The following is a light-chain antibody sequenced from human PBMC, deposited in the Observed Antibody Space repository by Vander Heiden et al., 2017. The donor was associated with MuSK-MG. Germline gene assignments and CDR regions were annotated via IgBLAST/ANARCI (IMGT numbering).Light chain of an antibody. Sequence: DIVMTQSPATLSVSPGERVTLSCRASQSVSSNLAWYQQKPGQAPRLLIYAASTRATGIPARFSGSGSGTEFTLTISSLQSEDFAVYYCQQYHNWPPYTFGQGTKLEIK. CDR3: QQYHNWPPYT. V-gene: IGKV3-15*01. J-gene: IGKJ2*01. CDR1: QSVSSN. CDR2: AAS.